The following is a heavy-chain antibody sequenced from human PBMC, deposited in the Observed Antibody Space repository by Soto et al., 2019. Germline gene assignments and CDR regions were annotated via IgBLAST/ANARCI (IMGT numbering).Heavy chain of an antibody. CDR2: IYGGYSDT. CDR3: TRHREIDNYYLSGIDY. D-gene: IGHD1-26*01. Sequence: PGESLKISCQCSGYRFTTYWLGWVRQLPGKGVEWVGIIYGGYSDTRYSPSFQGQVTISADKSISPAYLQSSSLKAPGTAMYYCTRHREIDNYYLSGIDYWGQGTLVTVSS. J-gene: IGHJ4*01. CDR1: GYRFTTYW. V-gene: IGHV5-51*01.